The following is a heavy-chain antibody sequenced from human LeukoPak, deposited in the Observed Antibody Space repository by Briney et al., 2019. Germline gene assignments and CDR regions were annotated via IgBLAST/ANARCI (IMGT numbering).Heavy chain of an antibody. J-gene: IGHJ4*02. Sequence: PSETLSLTCTVSGGSISSGDYYWSWIRQPPGKGLEWIGYIYYSGSTYYNPSLKSRVTISIQTSKNQFSLNLTSVTAADTAVYYCARRRSGLFDYWGQGILVTVSS. CDR2: IYYSGST. CDR1: GGSISSGDYY. V-gene: IGHV4-30-4*01. CDR3: ARRRSGLFDY.